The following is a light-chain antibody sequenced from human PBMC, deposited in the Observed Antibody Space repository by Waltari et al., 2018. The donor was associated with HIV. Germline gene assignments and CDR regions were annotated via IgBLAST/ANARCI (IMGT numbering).Light chain of an antibody. Sequence: QSVLTQPPSVSAAPGQKVTISCSGTSSNIGDNYVSWYQQFPGTAPKLLIYVNYKRPSGISARFSGSKSDTSATLDITGLQTRDEADYYCGTWDSSLSAVVIGGGTKVTVL. CDR2: VNY. CDR1: SSNIGDNY. V-gene: IGLV1-51*01. J-gene: IGLJ2*01. CDR3: GTWDSSLSAVV.